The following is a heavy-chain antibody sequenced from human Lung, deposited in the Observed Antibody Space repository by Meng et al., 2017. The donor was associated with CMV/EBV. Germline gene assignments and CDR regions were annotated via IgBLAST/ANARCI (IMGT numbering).Heavy chain of an antibody. CDR1: GGTYSTYG. CDR2: IITLFGTP. CDR3: ARSLMTTVTTFWY. Sequence: SVKVSCKASGGTYSTYGISWVRQAPGQGLEWMGGIITLFGTPNYAQRFQGRVTITTDESTSTTFMELSSLRSEETAGYYWARSLMTTVTTFWYWGQGTLVTVSS. D-gene: IGHD4-17*01. V-gene: IGHV1-69*05. J-gene: IGHJ4*02.